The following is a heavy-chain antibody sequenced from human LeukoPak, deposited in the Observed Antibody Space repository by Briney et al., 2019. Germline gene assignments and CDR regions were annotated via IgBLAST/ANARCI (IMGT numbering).Heavy chain of an antibody. D-gene: IGHD1-26*01. Sequence: SETLSLTCAVYGGSFSGYYWSWIRQPPGKGLEWIGEINHSGSTNYNPSLKSRVTISVDTSKNQFSLKLSSVTAADTAVYYCARRNFKWELLRATNYFDYWGQGTLVTVST. V-gene: IGHV4-34*01. J-gene: IGHJ4*02. CDR1: GGSFSGYY. CDR3: ARRNFKWELLRATNYFDY. CDR2: INHSGST.